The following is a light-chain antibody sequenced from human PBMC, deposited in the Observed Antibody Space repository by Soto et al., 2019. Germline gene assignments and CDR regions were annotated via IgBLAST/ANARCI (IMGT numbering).Light chain of an antibody. J-gene: IGLJ2*01. CDR2: LNSDGSH. V-gene: IGLV4-69*01. CDR3: QTWGTGVV. Sequence: QLVLTQSPSASASLGASVKLTCTLCSGHSSYAIAWHQQQPEKGPRYLMKLNSDGSHRKGDGIPDRFSGSSSGAERYLTISSLQSEDEADYYCQTWGTGVVFGGGTKLTVL. CDR1: SGHSSYA.